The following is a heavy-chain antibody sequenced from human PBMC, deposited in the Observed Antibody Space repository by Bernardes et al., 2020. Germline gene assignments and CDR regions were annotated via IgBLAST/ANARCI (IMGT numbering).Heavy chain of an antibody. D-gene: IGHD3-10*01. CDR3: ASPGDITMVQGRNAFDI. V-gene: IGHV4-39*01. CDR1: GGSISSSSYY. J-gene: IGHJ3*02. Sequence: SETLSLTCTVSGGSISSSSYYWGWIRQPPGKGLEWSGSIYYSGSTYYNPSLKSRVTISVDTSKNQFSLKLSSVTAADTAVYYCASPGDITMVQGRNAFDIWGQGTMVTVSS. CDR2: IYYSGST.